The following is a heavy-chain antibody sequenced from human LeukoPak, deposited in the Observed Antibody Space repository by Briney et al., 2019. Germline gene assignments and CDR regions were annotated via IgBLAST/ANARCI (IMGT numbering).Heavy chain of an antibody. V-gene: IGHV4-34*01. CDR2: INHSGST. CDR3: ARRNRWELLEF. Sequence: SETLSLTCAVYGGSFSGYYWSWHRPPPGKGLEWIGEINHSGSTNYNPSLKSRVTISVDTSKNQFSLKLSSVTAADTAVYYCARRNRWELLEFWGQGTLVTVSS. D-gene: IGHD1-26*01. CDR1: GGSFSGYY. J-gene: IGHJ4*02.